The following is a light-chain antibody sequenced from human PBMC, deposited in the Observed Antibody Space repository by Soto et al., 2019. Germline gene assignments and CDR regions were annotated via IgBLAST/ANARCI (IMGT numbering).Light chain of an antibody. CDR1: QGINSW. CDR2: AAS. J-gene: IGKJ2*01. V-gene: IGKV1D-16*01. Sequence: DIQMTQSPSSLPASVGDRVSITCRASQGINSWLAWYQQKPGKAPRSLIVAASNLQSVVSSRFSVSGSGTEFTLTISGLQPEDFATSYCQQDFSYPYTFGQGTKREIK. CDR3: QQDFSYPYT.